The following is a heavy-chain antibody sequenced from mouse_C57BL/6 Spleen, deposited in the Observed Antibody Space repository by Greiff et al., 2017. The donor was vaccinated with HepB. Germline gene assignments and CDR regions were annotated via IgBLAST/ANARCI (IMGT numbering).Heavy chain of an antibody. D-gene: IGHD3-2*02. Sequence: EVQLVESGGGLVKPGGSLKLSCAASGFTFSSYAMSWVRQTPEKRLEWVATISDGGSYTYYPDNVKGRFTISRDNAKNNLYLQMSHLKSEDTAMYYCAREQLSLDYWGQGTTLTVSS. CDR1: GFTFSSYA. V-gene: IGHV5-4*01. CDR3: AREQLSLDY. J-gene: IGHJ2*01. CDR2: ISDGGSYT.